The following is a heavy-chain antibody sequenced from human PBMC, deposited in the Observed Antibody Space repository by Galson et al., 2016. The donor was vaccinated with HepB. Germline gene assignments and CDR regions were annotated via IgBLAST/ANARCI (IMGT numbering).Heavy chain of an antibody. Sequence: SLRLSCAASGFTFSNYGMYWVRQAPGKGLEWVANIWYDGSKTYYADSVKGRFTISRDNSKSTVFLQMNRLRGEDTAVYYCARGNYDSPGYFFDNWFDPWGQGTLVTVSS. V-gene: IGHV3-33*01. J-gene: IGHJ5*02. CDR1: GFTFSNYG. CDR2: IWYDGSKT. D-gene: IGHD3-22*01. CDR3: ARGNYDSPGYFFDNWFDP.